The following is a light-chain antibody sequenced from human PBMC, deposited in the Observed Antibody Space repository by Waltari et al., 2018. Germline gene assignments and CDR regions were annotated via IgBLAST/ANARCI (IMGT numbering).Light chain of an antibody. J-gene: IGLJ1*01. CDR3: NSRDSSGNPLYV. CDR2: GKN. Sequence: SSELTQTSDVSVALGQTVSITYQGDSCRSNYTNTYQHKPVQAPVLVIYGKNNRPSGIPDRFSGSSSGNTASLTITGAQAEDEADYYCNSRDSSGNPLYVFGTGTKVTVL. CDR1: SCRSNY. V-gene: IGLV3-19*01.